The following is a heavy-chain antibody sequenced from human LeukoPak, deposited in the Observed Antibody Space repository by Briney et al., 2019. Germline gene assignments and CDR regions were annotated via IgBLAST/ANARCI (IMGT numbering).Heavy chain of an antibody. V-gene: IGHV3-66*01. CDR3: AKDGSRETSLYYYDSKRYYARLGFLDY. J-gene: IGHJ4*02. Sequence: PGGSLRLSCAASGFTVSSNYMSWVRQAPGKGLEWVSVIYSGGSTYYADSVKGRFTISRDNSKNTLYLQLNSLRADDTAVYFCAKDGSRETSLYYYDSKRYYARLGFLDYWGQGALVTVSS. D-gene: IGHD3-22*01. CDR1: GFTVSSNY. CDR2: IYSGGST.